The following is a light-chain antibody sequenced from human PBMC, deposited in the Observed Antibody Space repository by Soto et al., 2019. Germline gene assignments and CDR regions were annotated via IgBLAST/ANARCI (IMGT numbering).Light chain of an antibody. Sequence: SMLTQPPSASGTPGQRVTISCSGSSSNIGSNYVYWYQQFPGSAPKLLIYRNDQRPSGVPDRFSGSKSGTSASLAISGPRSEDEADYYCAAWDDSLSAVVFGGGTKLTVL. J-gene: IGLJ2*01. CDR2: RND. V-gene: IGLV1-47*01. CDR3: AAWDDSLSAVV. CDR1: SSNIGSNY.